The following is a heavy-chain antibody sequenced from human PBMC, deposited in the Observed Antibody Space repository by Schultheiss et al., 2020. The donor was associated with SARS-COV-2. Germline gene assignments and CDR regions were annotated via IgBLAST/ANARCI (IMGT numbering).Heavy chain of an antibody. Sequence: SETLSLTCAVYGGSFSDYFWSWIRQPPGKGLEWIGEINHSGSTNYNPALKSRVTISVDTSKNQFSLKLSSVTAADTAVYYCARGGLVVPDNAFDIWGRGTMVTVSS. V-gene: IGHV4-34*01. CDR2: INHSGST. D-gene: IGHD2-2*01. CDR1: GGSFSDYF. CDR3: ARGGLVVPDNAFDI. J-gene: IGHJ3*02.